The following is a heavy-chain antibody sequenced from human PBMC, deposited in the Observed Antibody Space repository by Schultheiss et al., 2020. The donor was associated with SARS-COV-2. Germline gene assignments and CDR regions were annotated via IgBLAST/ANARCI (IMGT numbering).Heavy chain of an antibody. CDR3: ARDSSPCSSTSCYNYYYYGMDV. CDR1: GGSVSSGSYY. Sequence: SETLSLTCTVSGGSVSSGSYYWSWIRQPPGKGLEWIGYIYYSGSTNYNPSLKSRVTISVDTSKNQFSLKLSSVTAADTAVYYCARDSSPCSSTSCYNYYYYGMDVWGQGTTVTVSS. V-gene: IGHV4-61*01. D-gene: IGHD2-2*02. CDR2: IYYSGST. J-gene: IGHJ6*02.